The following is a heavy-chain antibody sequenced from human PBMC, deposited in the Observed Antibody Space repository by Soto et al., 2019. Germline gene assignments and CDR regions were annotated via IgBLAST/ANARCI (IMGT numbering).Heavy chain of an antibody. D-gene: IGHD2-2*01. CDR1: GYTFTGYY. CDR3: ARAFIVVVPAASPDAFDI. CDR2: INPNSGGT. J-gene: IGHJ3*02. V-gene: IGHV1-2*02. Sequence: ASVKVSCKASGYTFTGYYMHWVRQAPGQGLEWMGWINPNSGGTNYAQKFQGRVTMTRDTSISTAYMELSRLRSDDTAVYYCARAFIVVVPAASPDAFDIWGQGTMVTVSS.